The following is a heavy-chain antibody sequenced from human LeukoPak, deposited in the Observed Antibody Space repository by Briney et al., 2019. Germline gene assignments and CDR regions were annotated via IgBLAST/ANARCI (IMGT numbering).Heavy chain of an antibody. D-gene: IGHD3-10*01. Sequence: PSETLSLTCTVSGGSISDFYWSWIRQPAGKGLEWIGRISASGSTNYNPSLKSRVTMSADTAKNQFSLKLSSVTAADTGVYYCARGGSGSYHYFDYWGQGSLVTVSS. CDR2: ISASGST. J-gene: IGHJ4*02. CDR1: GGSISDFY. CDR3: ARGGSGSYHYFDY. V-gene: IGHV4-4*07.